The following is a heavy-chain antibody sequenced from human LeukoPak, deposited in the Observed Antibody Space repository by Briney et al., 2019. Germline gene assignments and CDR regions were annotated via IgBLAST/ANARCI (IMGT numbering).Heavy chain of an antibody. V-gene: IGHV4-38-2*02. CDR2: IYHSGSN. CDR1: GYSISSGYY. Sequence: SETLSLTCTVSGYSISSGYYWGWIRQPPGKGLEWIGSIYHSGSNYYNPSLKSRVTISVDTSKNQFSLKLSSVTAADTAVYYCARDYTDSYNWFDPWGQGTLVTVSS. J-gene: IGHJ5*02. CDR3: ARDYTDSYNWFDP. D-gene: IGHD3-16*01.